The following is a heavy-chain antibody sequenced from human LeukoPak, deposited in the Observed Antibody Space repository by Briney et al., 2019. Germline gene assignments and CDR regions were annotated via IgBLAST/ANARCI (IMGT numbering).Heavy chain of an antibody. V-gene: IGHV4-39*01. D-gene: IGHD3-22*01. Sequence: PSETLSLTCTVSGGSISSNYYWGWISQSPGKGLEWIGSIYYSGSTYYNPSLKSRVTISVDTSKSQFFLRVTSVTAADTAVYYCARHSYYYASSGYYYHFDYWGQGTLVTVSS. CDR1: GGSISSNYY. J-gene: IGHJ4*02. CDR2: IYYSGST. CDR3: ARHSYYYASSGYYYHFDY.